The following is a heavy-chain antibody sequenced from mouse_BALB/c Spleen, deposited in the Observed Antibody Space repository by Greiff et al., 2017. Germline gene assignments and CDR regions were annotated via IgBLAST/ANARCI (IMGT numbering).Heavy chain of an antibody. CDR3: ARVGNYDTWFAY. CDR1: GFSLTGYG. CDR2: IWGDGST. D-gene: IGHD2-1*01. V-gene: IGHV2-6-7*01. J-gene: IGHJ3*01. Sequence: VQLKESGPGLVQPSQSLSITCTVSGFSLTGYGVNWVRQPPGKGLEWLGMIWGDGSTDYNSALKSRLSISKDNSKSQVFLKMNSLQTDDTARYYCARVGNYDTWFAYWGQGTLVTVSA.